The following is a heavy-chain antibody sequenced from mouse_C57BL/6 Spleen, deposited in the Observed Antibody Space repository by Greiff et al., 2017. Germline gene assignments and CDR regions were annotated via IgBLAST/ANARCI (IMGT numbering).Heavy chain of an antibody. Sequence: EVQRVESGGGLVQPKGSLKLSCAASGFSFNTYAMNWVRQAPGKGLEWVARIRSKSNNYATYYADSVKDRFTISRDDSESMLYLQMNNLKTEDTAMYYCVRQHYGSSYRYFDVWGTGTTVTVSS. D-gene: IGHD1-1*01. CDR2: IRSKSNNYAT. CDR1: GFSFNTYA. CDR3: VRQHYGSSYRYFDV. J-gene: IGHJ1*03. V-gene: IGHV10-1*01.